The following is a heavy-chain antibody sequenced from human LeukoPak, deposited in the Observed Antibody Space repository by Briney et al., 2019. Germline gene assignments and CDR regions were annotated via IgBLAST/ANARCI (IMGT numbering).Heavy chain of an antibody. Sequence: GASLKISCTAAAFSFTRYLIALVRQMPGKGLEWMGIIYPGDSDTRYSPSFQGQVTISADKSISTAYLQWSSLKASDTDMNYCARRDGVREYFSDYWGQGTLVTVSS. CDR2: IYPGDSDT. CDR3: ARRDGVREYFSDY. D-gene: IGHD2-8*01. CDR1: AFSFTRYL. J-gene: IGHJ4*02. V-gene: IGHV5-51*01.